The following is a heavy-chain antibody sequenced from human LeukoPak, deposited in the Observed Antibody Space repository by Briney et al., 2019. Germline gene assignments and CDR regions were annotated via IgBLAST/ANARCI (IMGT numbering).Heavy chain of an antibody. J-gene: IGHJ4*02. CDR3: ANDAANLFYYFDY. V-gene: IGHV3-30*02. Sequence: PGGSLRLSCVASGFTFTNHGMHWVRQAPSKGLEWVASIWDDGSDKYSADSVRGRFTISRENSKKTLYLQMNSLRAEDTAVYYCANDAANLFYYFDYWGQGALVTVSS. CDR2: IWDDGSDK. D-gene: IGHD3-9*01. CDR1: GFTFTNHG.